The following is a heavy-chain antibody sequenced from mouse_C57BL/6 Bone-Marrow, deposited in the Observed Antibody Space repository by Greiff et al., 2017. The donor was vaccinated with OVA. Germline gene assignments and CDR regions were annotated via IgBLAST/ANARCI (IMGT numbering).Heavy chain of an antibody. J-gene: IGHJ1*03. Sequence: VQLQQSGPVLVKPGASVKMSCKASGYTFTDYYMNWVKQSHGKSLEWIGVINPYNGGTSYNQKFKGKATLTVDKSSSTAYMELTSLTSQDSAVYYCARAKNGSGYYDLEVWGTGTTVTVSS. CDR1: GYTFTDYY. D-gene: IGHD1-1*01. CDR2: INPYNGGT. V-gene: IGHV1-19*01. CDR3: ARAKNGSGYYDLEV.